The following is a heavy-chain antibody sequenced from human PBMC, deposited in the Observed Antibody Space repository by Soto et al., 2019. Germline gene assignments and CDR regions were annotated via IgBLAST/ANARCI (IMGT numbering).Heavy chain of an antibody. CDR1: GYTFTSYG. D-gene: IGHD3-3*01. J-gene: IGHJ4*02. CDR2: ISANNGNT. CDR3: ARESGYPGRHLDY. Sequence: VQLVQSGAEVKKPGASVKDSCKASGYTFTSYGISWVRQAPGQGLEWMGWISANNGNTSYAQKLQGRGTMTTDSTTSTADTELRSPRSDDTAVYYAARESGYPGRHLDYWVQGTLCTVSS. V-gene: IGHV1-18*01.